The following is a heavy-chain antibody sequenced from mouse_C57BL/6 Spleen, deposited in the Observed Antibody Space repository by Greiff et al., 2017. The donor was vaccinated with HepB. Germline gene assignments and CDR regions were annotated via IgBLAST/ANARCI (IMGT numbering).Heavy chain of an antibody. Sequence: DVMLVESGGGLVQSGRSLRLSCATSGFTFSDFYMEWVRQAPGKGLEWIAASRNKANDYTTEYSASVKGRFIVSRDTSQSILYLQMNALRAEDTAIYYCARDAVYYYGSSYLYYAMDYWGQGTSVTVSS. J-gene: IGHJ4*01. V-gene: IGHV7-1*01. CDR2: SRNKANDYTT. CDR1: GFTFSDFY. D-gene: IGHD1-1*01. CDR3: ARDAVYYYGSSYLYYAMDY.